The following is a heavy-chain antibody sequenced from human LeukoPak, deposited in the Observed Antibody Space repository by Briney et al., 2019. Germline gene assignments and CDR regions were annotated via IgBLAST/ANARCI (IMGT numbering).Heavy chain of an antibody. D-gene: IGHD2-2*01. J-gene: IGHJ4*02. CDR3: TTDTRRIDTFA. CDR2: IKRRSDGGTP. V-gene: IGHV3-15*07. Sequence: GGSLRLSCAASGFSFNDAWMNWVRQAPGKGLEWVGRIKRRSDGGTPDYAAPVQGRFTILRDESQNTLYLQMNSLKTGDTAVYYCTTDTRRIDTFAWGQGTLVTVAA. CDR1: GFSFNDAW.